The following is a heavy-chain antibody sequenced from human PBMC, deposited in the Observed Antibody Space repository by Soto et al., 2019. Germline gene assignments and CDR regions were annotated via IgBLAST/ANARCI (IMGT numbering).Heavy chain of an antibody. J-gene: IGHJ4*02. CDR2: ISGSGGST. CDR3: AKDRYYDSSGYYGY. Sequence: EVQLLESGGGLGQPGGSLRLSCATSGFTFSNYSMGWVRQPPGKGLGWGSGISGSGGSTYYADSVKGRFTISRDNSKNTLYLQMNSLRAEDTAVYYCAKDRYYDSSGYYGYWGQGTLVTVSS. CDR1: GFTFSNYS. D-gene: IGHD3-22*01. V-gene: IGHV3-23*01.